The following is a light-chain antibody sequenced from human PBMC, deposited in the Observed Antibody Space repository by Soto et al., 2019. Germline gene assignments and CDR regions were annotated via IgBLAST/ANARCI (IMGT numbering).Light chain of an antibody. CDR3: QQHRNWPIT. V-gene: IGKV3-11*01. CDR1: ENINTY. J-gene: IGKJ4*02. CDR2: DAS. Sequence: EIVLTQSPATLSLSPGERATLSCRASENINTYLAWYQQKPGQVPRPLMYDASNRATGIPARFSGSGSGTDFTLTISSLEPEDFAVYYCQQHRNWPITFGEGTKVEIK.